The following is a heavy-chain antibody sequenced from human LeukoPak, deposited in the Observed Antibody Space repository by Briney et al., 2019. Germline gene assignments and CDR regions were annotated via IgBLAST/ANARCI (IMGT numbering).Heavy chain of an antibody. D-gene: IGHD3-22*01. CDR2: IIPILGIA. Sequence: SVKVSCKASGGTFSSYAISWVRQAPGQGLEWMGRIIPILGIANYAQKFQGRVTITADKSTSTAYMELSSLRSEDTAVYYCARMNYYDSSGYYYFDYWGQGTLVTVSS. J-gene: IGHJ4*02. CDR1: GGTFSSYA. V-gene: IGHV1-69*04. CDR3: ARMNYYDSSGYYYFDY.